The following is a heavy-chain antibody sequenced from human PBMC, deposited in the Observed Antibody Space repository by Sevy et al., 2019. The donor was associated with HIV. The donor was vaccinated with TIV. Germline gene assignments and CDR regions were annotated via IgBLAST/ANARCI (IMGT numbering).Heavy chain of an antibody. CDR2: ISGSGARS. Sequence: GGSLRLSCVVSGFTFSGHAMNWVRQVPGKGLQWVSGISGSGARSDYAESVKGRFSISRDNSKNTLYLQMNSLAVEDTAVYFCASWACTGAPEWYGPLDYWGQGTLVTVSS. D-gene: IGHD3-3*01. J-gene: IGHJ4*02. V-gene: IGHV3-23*01. CDR3: ASWACTGAPEWYGPLDY. CDR1: GFTFSGHA.